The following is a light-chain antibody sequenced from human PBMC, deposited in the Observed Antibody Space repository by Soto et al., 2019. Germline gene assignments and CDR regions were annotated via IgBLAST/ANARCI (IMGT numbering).Light chain of an antibody. CDR3: CSYAGSSTLDVV. V-gene: IGLV2-23*01. Sequence: QSALTQPAPVSGSPGQSITISCTGTSSDVGSYNLVSWYQQHPGKAPKLMIYEGSKRPSGVSNRFSGSKSGNTASLTISGLQAEDEADYYCCSYAGSSTLDVVFGGGTKLTVL. CDR1: SSDVGSYNL. J-gene: IGLJ2*01. CDR2: EGS.